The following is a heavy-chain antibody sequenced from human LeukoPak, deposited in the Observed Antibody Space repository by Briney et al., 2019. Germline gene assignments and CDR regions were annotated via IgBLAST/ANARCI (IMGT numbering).Heavy chain of an antibody. CDR2: MNPNSGNT. V-gene: IGHV1-8*01. J-gene: IGHJ4*02. CDR3: ARVWGMMVTRSLGY. D-gene: IGHD5-18*01. CDR1: GYTFTSYD. Sequence: ASVKVSCKASGYTFTSYDINWVRQATGQGLEWMGWMNPNSGNTGYAQKFQGRVTMTRNTSISTAYMELSGLRSEDTAVYYCARVWGMMVTRSLGYWGQGTLVTVSS.